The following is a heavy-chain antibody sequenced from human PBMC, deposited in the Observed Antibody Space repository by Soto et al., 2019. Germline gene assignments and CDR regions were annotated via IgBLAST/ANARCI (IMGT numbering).Heavy chain of an antibody. J-gene: IGHJ4*01. CDR3: ARVHVMVVAGSTFDY. V-gene: IGHV4-38-2*02. CDR2: IYPAGTT. D-gene: IGHD2-2*01. Sequence: SETLSLPCTVPGYSISTGSYWAWNRQPPRKWPEWIASIYPAGTTFYNPSLKSRITISVDTAYNQFSLKLTSVTAADTAVYYCARVHVMVVAGSTFDYWGHGTLVTVSS. CDR1: GYSISTGSY.